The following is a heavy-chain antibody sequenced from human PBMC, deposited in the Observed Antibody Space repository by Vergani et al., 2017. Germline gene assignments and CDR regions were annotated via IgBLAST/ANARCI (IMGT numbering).Heavy chain of an antibody. Sequence: EVQLLESGGGLVQPGGSLRLSCAASGFTFSSYAMSWVRQAPGKGLEWVSAISGSGGRTYYADSVKGRFPISRDNSKNTLYLQMNSLRAEGTAVYYFAKGRDKWGVGNWYFDLWGRGTLVTVSS. V-gene: IGHV3-23*01. CDR3: AKGRDKWGVGNWYFDL. J-gene: IGHJ2*01. CDR2: ISGSGGRT. D-gene: IGHD3-10*01. CDR1: GFTFSSYA.